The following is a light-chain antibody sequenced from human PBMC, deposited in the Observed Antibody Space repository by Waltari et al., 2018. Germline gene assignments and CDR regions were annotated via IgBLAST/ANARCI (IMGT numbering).Light chain of an antibody. Sequence: QSALTQPASVSGSPGQSITISCTGTSSDDGGYKYVSWYQQHPGKAPKVMIYDVSKRPSGVSNRCSGSKSGNTVSLTISGLQAEDEADYYCSSYTSSNTWVFGGGTKLTVL. CDR2: DVS. J-gene: IGLJ3*02. V-gene: IGLV2-14*01. CDR1: SSDDGGYKY. CDR3: SSYTSSNTWV.